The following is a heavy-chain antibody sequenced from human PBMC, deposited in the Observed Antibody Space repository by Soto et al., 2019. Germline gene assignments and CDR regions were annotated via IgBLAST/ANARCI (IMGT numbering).Heavy chain of an antibody. Sequence: SETLSLTCTVSGGSISSYYWSWIRQPPGKGLEWIGYIYYSGSTNYNPSLKSRVTISVDTSKNQFSLKLSSVTAADTAVYYCARQLGYCSSTSCFIDYWGQGTLVTVS. J-gene: IGHJ4*02. D-gene: IGHD2-2*01. CDR1: GGSISSYY. CDR2: IYYSGST. CDR3: ARQLGYCSSTSCFIDY. V-gene: IGHV4-59*08.